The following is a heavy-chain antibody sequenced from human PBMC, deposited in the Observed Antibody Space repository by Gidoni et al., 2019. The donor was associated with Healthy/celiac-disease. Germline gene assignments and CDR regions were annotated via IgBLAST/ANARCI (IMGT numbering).Heavy chain of an antibody. J-gene: IGHJ3*02. V-gene: IGHV3-21*01. D-gene: IGHD2-21*02. Sequence: EVQLVESGGGLVKPGGSLRLSCAASGFTFSSYSMNWVRQAPGKGLEWVSSISSSSSYIYYADSVKGRVTISRDNAKNSLYLQMNSLRAEDTAVYYCARDGQASWYCGGDCYLVGRDAFDIWGQGTMVTVSS. CDR2: ISSSSSYI. CDR3: ARDGQASWYCGGDCYLVGRDAFDI. CDR1: GFTFSSYS.